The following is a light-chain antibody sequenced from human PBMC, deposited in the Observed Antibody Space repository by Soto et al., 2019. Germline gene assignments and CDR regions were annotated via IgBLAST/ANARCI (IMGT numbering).Light chain of an antibody. V-gene: IGLV2-14*01. CDR3: SSYTSSNTLV. CDR1: SSDVGGYNY. J-gene: IGLJ3*02. CDR2: DVS. Sequence: QSVLTQPASVSGSPGASNTISFCGTSSDVGGYNYVSWYQQRPGTAPKLMIYDVSNRPSGVSNRFSGSKSGNTASLTISGLQAEDEADYYCSSYTSSNTLVFGGGTQLTVL.